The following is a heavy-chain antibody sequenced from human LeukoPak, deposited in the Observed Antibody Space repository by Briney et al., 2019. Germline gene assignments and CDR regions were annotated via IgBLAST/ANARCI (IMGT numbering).Heavy chain of an antibody. J-gene: IGHJ5*02. D-gene: IGHD5-12*01. CDR2: ISPDSNYI. CDR3: VKGGYRDYDYET. CDR1: GFIFDDYG. Sequence: KTGGSLRLSCAASGFIFDDYGMSWVRQAPGKGLEWVSSISPDSNYIYYGDSVKGRFTISRDNAKTSLYLQMNSLRVEDTAVYYCVKGGYRDYDYETWGQGALVTVSS. V-gene: IGHV3-21*01.